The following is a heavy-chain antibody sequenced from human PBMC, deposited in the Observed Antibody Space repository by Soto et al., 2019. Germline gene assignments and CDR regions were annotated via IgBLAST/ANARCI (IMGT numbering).Heavy chain of an antibody. CDR3: ARVLTYYYDSSGYYDY. J-gene: IGHJ4*02. V-gene: IGHV1-69*06. CDR2: IIPIFGTA. CDR1: GGTFSSYA. D-gene: IGHD3-22*01. Sequence: QVQLVQSGAEVQKPGSSVKVSCKASGGTFSSYAISWVRQAPGQGLEWMGGIIPIFGTANYAQKFQGRVTITADKSTSTAYMELSSLRSEDTAVYYCARVLTYYYDSSGYYDYWGQGTLVTVSS.